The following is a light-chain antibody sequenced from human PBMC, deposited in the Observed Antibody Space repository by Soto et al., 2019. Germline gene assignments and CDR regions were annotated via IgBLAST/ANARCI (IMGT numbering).Light chain of an antibody. CDR1: SSNIGRYNF. Sequence: QSVLTQPASVSGSRGQSITISCTGTSSNIGRYNFVSWYRQYPGKAPELIIYEVSQRPSTFFNRFSGSKSGNTASLTVSGLQSDDEADYYCCSYAGNNTLVFGGGTKLTVL. J-gene: IGLJ3*02. CDR3: CSYAGNNTLV. V-gene: IGLV2-23*02. CDR2: EVS.